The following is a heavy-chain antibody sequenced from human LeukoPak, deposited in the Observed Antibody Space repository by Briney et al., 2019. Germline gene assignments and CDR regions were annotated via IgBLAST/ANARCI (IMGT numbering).Heavy chain of an antibody. V-gene: IGHV1-46*01. CDR1: GYTFTSYY. Sequence: ASVKVSCKTSGYTFTSYYIHWVRQAPGQGLEWVGIINPRGGSTTYGQKFQGRVTMTRDTSTSTVYMELSSLRSEDTAVYYCTRELGGRDNDYWGQGTLVTVSS. J-gene: IGHJ4*02. D-gene: IGHD3-16*01. CDR2: INPRGGST. CDR3: TRELGGRDNDY.